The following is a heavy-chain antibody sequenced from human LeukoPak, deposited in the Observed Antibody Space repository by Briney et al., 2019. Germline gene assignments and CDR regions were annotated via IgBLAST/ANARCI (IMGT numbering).Heavy chain of an antibody. CDR2: IYSSGSA. CDR1: GGSISSGSYY. CDR3: ARDPRILTGYVVFDY. Sequence: PSETLSLTCTVSGGSISSGSYYWTWIRQHPGKGLEWIGYIYSSGSAYYNPSLKSRVTISIDTSKNQFSLMLRSVTAADTAVYYCARDPRILTGYVVFDYWGQGTLVTVSS. J-gene: IGHJ4*02. D-gene: IGHD3-9*01. V-gene: IGHV4-31*03.